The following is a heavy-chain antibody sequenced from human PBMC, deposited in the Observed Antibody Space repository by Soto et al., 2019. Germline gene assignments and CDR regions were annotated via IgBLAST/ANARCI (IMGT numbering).Heavy chain of an antibody. CDR2: ISGSGGST. V-gene: IGHV3-23*01. D-gene: IGHD3-3*01. CDR3: AKGYHRLNYYDFWSGYDVNYYYYYMDV. J-gene: IGHJ6*03. Sequence: GGSLRLSCAASGFTFSSYAMSWVRQAPGKGLEWVSAISGSGGSTYYADSVKGRFTISRDNSKNTLYLQMNSLRAEDTAVYYCAKGYHRLNYYDFWSGYDVNYYYYYMDVWGKGTTVTVSS. CDR1: GFTFSSYA.